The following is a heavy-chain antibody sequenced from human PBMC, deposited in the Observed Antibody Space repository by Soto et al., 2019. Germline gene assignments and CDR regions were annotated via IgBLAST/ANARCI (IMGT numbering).Heavy chain of an antibody. V-gene: IGHV4-4*03. J-gene: IGHJ6*02. CDR3: ARVAGSYYYGMDV. CDR1: GGSISSSNW. Sequence: TPETWSLTYAVSGGSISSSNWCSWVRQPPGKGLEWIGEIYHSGSTNYNPSLKSRVTISVDKSKNQYSLKLSSVTAADTAVYYCARVAGSYYYGMDVWGQGPTVT. CDR2: IYHSGST. D-gene: IGHD1-26*01.